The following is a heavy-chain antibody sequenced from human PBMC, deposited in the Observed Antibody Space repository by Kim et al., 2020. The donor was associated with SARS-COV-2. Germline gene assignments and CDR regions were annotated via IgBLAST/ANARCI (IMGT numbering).Heavy chain of an antibody. CDR1: GFTFSSYW. Sequence: GGSLRLSCAASGFTFSSYWMSWVRQAPGKGLEWVANIKQDGSEKYYVDSVKGRFTISRDNAKNSLYLQMNSLRAEDTAVYYCARGGYGYSSRYYGMDVWGQGTTVTVSS. J-gene: IGHJ6*02. CDR3: ARGGYGYSSRYYGMDV. D-gene: IGHD5-18*01. V-gene: IGHV3-7*05. CDR2: IKQDGSEK.